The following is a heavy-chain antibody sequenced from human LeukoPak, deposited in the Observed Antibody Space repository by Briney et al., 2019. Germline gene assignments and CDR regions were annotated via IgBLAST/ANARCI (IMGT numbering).Heavy chain of an antibody. V-gene: IGHV4-34*01. D-gene: IGHD4-17*01. J-gene: IGHJ4*02. CDR3: GNNYGDDGGN. Sequence: SETLSLTCAVYGGSFSGYYWSWIRQPPGKGLEWIGEINHSGSTNYNPSLKSRVPISVDTSKNQFSLKLSSVTAADTAVYYCGNNYGDDGGNWGQGTLVTVSS. CDR1: GGSFSGYY. CDR2: INHSGST.